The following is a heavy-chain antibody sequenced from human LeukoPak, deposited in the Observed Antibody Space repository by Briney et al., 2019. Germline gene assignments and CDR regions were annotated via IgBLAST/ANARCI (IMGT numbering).Heavy chain of an antibody. J-gene: IGHJ4*02. CDR1: GGSITSHF. Sequence: SETLSLTCSVSGGSITSHFWSWIRQPPGKGLEWIGYIHYSGSTNYNPSLKSRVTISPDTSKNQFSLKLSSVTAADTAVYYCARLGIPSGQYYFDYWGQGTLVTVSS. D-gene: IGHD1-14*01. CDR2: IHYSGST. V-gene: IGHV4-59*08. CDR3: ARLGIPSGQYYFDY.